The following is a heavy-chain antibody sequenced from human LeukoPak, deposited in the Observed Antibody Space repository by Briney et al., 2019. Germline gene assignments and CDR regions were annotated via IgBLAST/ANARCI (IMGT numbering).Heavy chain of an antibody. Sequence: GGSLRLSCAASGFTFSSYGMHWVRQAPGKGLEWVAFIRYDGSNKYYADSVKGRFTISRDNSKNTLYLQMNSLRAEDTAVYYCAKDLHGWLRLQVFDYWGQGTLVTVSS. CDR2: IRYDGSNK. D-gene: IGHD5-12*01. V-gene: IGHV3-30*02. CDR3: AKDLHGWLRLQVFDY. CDR1: GFTFSSYG. J-gene: IGHJ4*02.